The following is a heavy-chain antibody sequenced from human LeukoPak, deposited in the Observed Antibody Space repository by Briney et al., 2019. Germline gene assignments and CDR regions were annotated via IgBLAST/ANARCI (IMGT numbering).Heavy chain of an antibody. CDR3: ARGGGTLDY. D-gene: IGHD3-16*01. V-gene: IGHV4-59*01. Sequence: KPSETLSLTCTVSGDSISSYYWSWIRQPPGKGLEWIGYIYDSGKTNYSASLISRVTISVDTSKNQFSLKLTSVTPADTAVYYCARGGGTLDYWGQGTLVTVSS. J-gene: IGHJ4*02. CDR2: IYDSGKT. CDR1: GDSISSYY.